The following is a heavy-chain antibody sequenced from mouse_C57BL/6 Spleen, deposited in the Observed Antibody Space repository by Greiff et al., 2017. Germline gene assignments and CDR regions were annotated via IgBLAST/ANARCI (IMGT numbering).Heavy chain of an antibody. D-gene: IGHD1-1*01. V-gene: IGHV1-76*01. CDR1: GYTFTDYY. Sequence: QVHVKQSGAELVRPGASVKLSCKASGYTFTDYYINWVKQRPGQGLEWIARIYPGSGNTYYNEKFKGKATLTAEKSSSTAYMQLSSLTSEDSAVYFCARRAYGSSGFDYWGQGTTLTVSS. CDR2: IYPGSGNT. J-gene: IGHJ2*01. CDR3: ARRAYGSSGFDY.